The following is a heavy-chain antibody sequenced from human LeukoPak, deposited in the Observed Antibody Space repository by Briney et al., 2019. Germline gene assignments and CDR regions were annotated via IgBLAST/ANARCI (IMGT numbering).Heavy chain of an antibody. V-gene: IGHV4-59*01. D-gene: IGHD6-13*01. CDR2: IYYSGST. J-gene: IGHJ4*02. CDR3: ARVGSWYYFDY. CDR1: GGSISSYY. Sequence: SETLSLTCTVSGGSISSYYWSWIRQPPGKGLEWIGYIYYSGSTNYNPSLKSRVTISVDTSKNQFSLKLSSVTAADTAVYYCARVGSWYYFDYWGQGTLVTVSS.